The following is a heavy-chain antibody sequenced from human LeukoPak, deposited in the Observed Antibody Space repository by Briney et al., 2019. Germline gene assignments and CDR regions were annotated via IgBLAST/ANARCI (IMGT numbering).Heavy chain of an antibody. CDR3: ARGDEYTTSP. D-gene: IGHD2-2*02. J-gene: IGHJ4*02. CDR1: GFTFSSFW. CDR2: IKRDGGDK. Sequence: GGSLRLSCAASGFTFSSFWMSWVRQAPGKGLEWVANIKRDGGDKYYVDSVKGRFSISRDNAKNSLYLHMNRLRAEDTAVYYCARGDEYTTSPWGQGTLVTVSS. V-gene: IGHV3-7*05.